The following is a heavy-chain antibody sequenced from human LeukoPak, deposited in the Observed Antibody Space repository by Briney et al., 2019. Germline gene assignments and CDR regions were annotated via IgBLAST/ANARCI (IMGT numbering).Heavy chain of an antibody. Sequence: SETLSLTCAVSGYSISSGFYWGWIRQPPGKGREWIGTIHHSGGTYYNLSLKSRLTISVDTSKNQFSLKLSSVTAADTAVYYCARGLESYSGNYYFDYWGQGTLVTVSS. J-gene: IGHJ4*02. CDR2: IHHSGGT. CDR1: GYSISSGFY. CDR3: ARGLESYSGNYYFDY. V-gene: IGHV4-38-2*01. D-gene: IGHD1-26*01.